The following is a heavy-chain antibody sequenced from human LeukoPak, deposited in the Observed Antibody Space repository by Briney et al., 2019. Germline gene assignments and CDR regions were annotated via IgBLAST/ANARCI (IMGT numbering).Heavy chain of an antibody. V-gene: IGHV4-38-2*01. CDR1: GYSISSGYY. D-gene: IGHD6-13*01. Sequence: SETLSLTCAVSGYSISSGYYWGWIRQPPGKGLEWIGSIYHSGSTYYNPSLKSRVTISVDTSKNQFSLKLSSVTAADTAVYYCASSYSSSWPLDYWGQGTLVTVS. J-gene: IGHJ4*02. CDR2: IYHSGST. CDR3: ASSYSSSWPLDY.